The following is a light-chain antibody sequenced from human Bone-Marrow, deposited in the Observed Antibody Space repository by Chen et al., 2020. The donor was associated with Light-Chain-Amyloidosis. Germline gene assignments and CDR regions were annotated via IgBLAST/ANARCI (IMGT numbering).Light chain of an antibody. V-gene: IGKV4-1*01. CDR2: WAS. CDR1: QSVLYNSDNKNY. CDR3: QKYYGTPFT. Sequence: DIVVTQSPDSLVVSLGERATINCKSSQSVLYNSDNKNYLAWYQHKPGQPPKLLIYWASFRESGVPDRFSGSGSVTDFTLTISSLQAEDVAVYYCQKYYGTPFTFGPGVKVNV. J-gene: IGKJ3*01.